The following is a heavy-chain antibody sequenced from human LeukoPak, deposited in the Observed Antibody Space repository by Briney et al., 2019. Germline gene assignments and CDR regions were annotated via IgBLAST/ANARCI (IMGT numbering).Heavy chain of an antibody. CDR3: ARESYYYDSSGYYYVNTFDY. CDR1: GFTFSIYG. D-gene: IGHD3-22*01. V-gene: IGHV3-21*01. Sequence: GGSLRLSCAASGFTFSIYGMSWVRQAPGKGPEWVSSISSSSSYIYYADSVKGRFTISRDNAKNSLYLQMNSLRAEDTAVYYCARESYYYDSSGYYYVNTFDYWGQGTLVTVSS. J-gene: IGHJ4*02. CDR2: ISSSSSYI.